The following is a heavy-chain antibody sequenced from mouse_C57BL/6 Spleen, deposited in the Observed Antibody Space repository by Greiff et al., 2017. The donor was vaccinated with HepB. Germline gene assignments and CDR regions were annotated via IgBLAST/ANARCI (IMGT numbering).Heavy chain of an antibody. CDR2: ISDGGSYT. Sequence: DVMLVESGGGLVKPGGSLKLSCAASGFTFSSYAMSWVRQTPEKRLEWVATISDGGSYTYYPDNVKGRFTISRDNAKNNLYLQMSHLKSEDTAMYYCARYPPDYWGQGTTLTVSS. CDR3: ARYPPDY. D-gene: IGHD5-1*01. V-gene: IGHV5-4*03. CDR1: GFTFSSYA. J-gene: IGHJ2*01.